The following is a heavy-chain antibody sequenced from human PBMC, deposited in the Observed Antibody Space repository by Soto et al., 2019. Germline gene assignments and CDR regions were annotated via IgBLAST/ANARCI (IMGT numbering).Heavy chain of an antibody. CDR3: ARLARFVPDVNGYFDL. D-gene: IGHD3-10*01. J-gene: IGHJ2*01. Sequence: QLHLQESGPGLVKPSETLSLTCTVSGGSIRSSSYYWGWIRQSPGKGLEWLGSVYYSGSTQYKQSLQTRVTLSVGTYKNLFSLQLSSVTAADTVVYYCARLARFVPDVNGYFDLWGRGTLVTVYS. CDR2: VYYSGST. V-gene: IGHV4-39*01. CDR1: GGSIRSSSYY.